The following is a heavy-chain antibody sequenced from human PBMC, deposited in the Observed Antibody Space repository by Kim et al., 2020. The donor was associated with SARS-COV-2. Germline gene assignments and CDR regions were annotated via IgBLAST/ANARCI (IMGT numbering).Heavy chain of an antibody. CDR3: ARACGSTSCSSHHYYYYGMDV. CDR1: GGSISSYY. J-gene: IGHJ6*02. V-gene: IGHV4-59*01. CDR2: IYYSGST. D-gene: IGHD2-2*01. Sequence: SETLSLTCTVSGGSISSYYWSWIRQPPGKGLEWIGYIYYSGSTNYNPSLKSRVTISVDTSKNQFSLKLSSVTAADTAVYYCARACGSTSCSSHHYYYYGMDVWGQGTTVTVSS.